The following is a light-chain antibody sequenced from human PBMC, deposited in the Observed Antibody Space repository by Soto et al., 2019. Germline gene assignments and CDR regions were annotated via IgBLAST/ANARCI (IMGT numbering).Light chain of an antibody. J-gene: IGKJ1*01. CDR3: QQLNTYPPT. CDR1: QGISSY. V-gene: IGKV1-9*01. CDR2: AAS. Sequence: IQLTQSPSSLSASVGARVTVTCRASQGISSYLAWYQQKAGKAPKLLIYAASTWRSGVPSRFSGSGSATDFTLTISSLRPDDFATYYFQQLNTYPPTFGQGTKVEIK.